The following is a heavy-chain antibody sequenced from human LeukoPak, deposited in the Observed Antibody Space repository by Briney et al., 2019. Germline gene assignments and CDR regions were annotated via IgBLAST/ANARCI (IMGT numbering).Heavy chain of an antibody. CDR3: ASVLVGATIYY. D-gene: IGHD1-26*01. J-gene: IGHJ4*02. V-gene: IGHV3-53*01. CDR1: GFTVSSIY. Sequence: GGSLRLSCAVSGFTVSSIYMSWVRQAPGKGLEWVSVIYSGGSTYYADSVKGRFTISRDNSKNTLYLQMNSLRAEDTAVYYCASVLVGATIYYWGQGTLVTVSS. CDR2: IYSGGST.